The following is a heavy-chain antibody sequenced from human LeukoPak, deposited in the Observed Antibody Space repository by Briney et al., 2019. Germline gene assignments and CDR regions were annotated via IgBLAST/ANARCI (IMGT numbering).Heavy chain of an antibody. V-gene: IGHV4-34*01. Sequence: SETLSLACAVYGGSFSGYYWSWIRQPPGKGLEWIGEINHSGSTNYNPSLKSRVTISVDTSKNQFSLKLSSVTAADTAVYYCARSGCSSTSCYQADYWGQGTLVTVSS. CDR2: INHSGST. D-gene: IGHD2-2*01. CDR1: GGSFSGYY. J-gene: IGHJ4*02. CDR3: ARSGCSSTSCYQADY.